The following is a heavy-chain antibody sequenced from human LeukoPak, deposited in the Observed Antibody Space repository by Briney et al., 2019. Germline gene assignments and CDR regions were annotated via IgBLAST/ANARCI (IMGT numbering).Heavy chain of an antibody. CDR1: GFTFDDYA. D-gene: IGHD2-15*01. CDR2: ISWDGGST. Sequence: GGSLRLSCAASGFTFDDYAMHWVRQAPGKGLEWVSLISWDGGSTYYADSVKGRFTISRDNSKNSLYLQMNSLRAEDTALYYCAKDSGYCSGGSCQGAYYYYGMDAWGQGTTVTVSS. V-gene: IGHV3-43D*03. CDR3: AKDSGYCSGGSCQGAYYYYGMDA. J-gene: IGHJ6*02.